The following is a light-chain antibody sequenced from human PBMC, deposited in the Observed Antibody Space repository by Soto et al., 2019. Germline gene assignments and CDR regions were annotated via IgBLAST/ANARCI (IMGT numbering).Light chain of an antibody. CDR3: QQSLTMPIT. CDR1: QSINNY. Sequence: DIQMTQSPSTLSASVGDRVTITCRASQSINNYLNWYLQRPGQAPKLLIRSASTLQRGVPSRFSGSGSRTEFTLTIADLQPDDFGTYYCQQSLTMPITFGQGTRLEIK. CDR2: SAS. J-gene: IGKJ5*01. V-gene: IGKV1-39*01.